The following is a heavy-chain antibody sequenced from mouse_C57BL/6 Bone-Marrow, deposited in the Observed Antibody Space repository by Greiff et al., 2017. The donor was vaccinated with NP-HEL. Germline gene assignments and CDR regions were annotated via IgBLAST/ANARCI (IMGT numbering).Heavy chain of an antibody. CDR2: IWSGGST. V-gene: IGHV2-2*01. D-gene: IGHD1-1*01. Sequence: QVQLKESGPGLVQPSQSLSITCTVSGFSLTSYGVHWVRQSPGKGLEWLGVIWSGGSTDYNAAFISRLSISKDNSKSQVFFKMNSLQADDTAIYYCARQGYGSSYGFAYWGQGTLVTVSA. CDR1: GFSLTSYG. CDR3: ARQGYGSSYGFAY. J-gene: IGHJ3*01.